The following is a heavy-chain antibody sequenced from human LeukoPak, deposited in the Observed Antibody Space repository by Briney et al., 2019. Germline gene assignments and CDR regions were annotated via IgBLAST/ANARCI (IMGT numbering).Heavy chain of an antibody. CDR3: ARVPRGAVAQHWYFDL. Sequence: PSETLPLTCTVSGGSISSYYWSWIRQPAGKGLEWIGRIYTSGSTNYNPSLKSRVTMSVDTSKNQFSLKLSSVTAADTAVYYCARVPRGAVAQHWYFDLWGRGTLVTVSS. V-gene: IGHV4-4*07. CDR1: GGSISSYY. J-gene: IGHJ2*01. D-gene: IGHD6-19*01. CDR2: IYTSGST.